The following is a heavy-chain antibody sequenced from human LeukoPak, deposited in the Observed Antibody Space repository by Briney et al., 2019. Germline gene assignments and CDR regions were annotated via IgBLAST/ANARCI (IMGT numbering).Heavy chain of an antibody. Sequence: PGGSLRLSCAASGFTFNNYAMNWVRQAPGKGLEWVSVISGSGGTTYYADSVKGRFTISRDNSKNTLYLQMNSLRAEDTAVYYCAKSVDSSSKRGYFQHWGQGTLVTVSS. V-gene: IGHV3-23*01. CDR3: AKSVDSSSKRGYFQH. CDR1: GFTFNNYA. CDR2: ISGSGGTT. J-gene: IGHJ1*01. D-gene: IGHD3-22*01.